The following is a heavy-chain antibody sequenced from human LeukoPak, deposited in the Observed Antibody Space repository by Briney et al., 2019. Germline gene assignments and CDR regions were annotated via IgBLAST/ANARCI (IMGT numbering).Heavy chain of an antibody. J-gene: IGHJ4*02. D-gene: IGHD2-15*01. V-gene: IGHV1-2*02. CDR2: ITPSGGT. Sequence: ASVKVSCKASGYTFTSYAIHWVRQAPGQGLEWMGWITPSGGTNYAQKFQGRVTVTRDTSISTAYMELSRLRSDDTAAYSCARGRGGGYFDFWGQETLVTVSS. CDR3: ARGRGGGYFDF. CDR1: GYTFTSYA.